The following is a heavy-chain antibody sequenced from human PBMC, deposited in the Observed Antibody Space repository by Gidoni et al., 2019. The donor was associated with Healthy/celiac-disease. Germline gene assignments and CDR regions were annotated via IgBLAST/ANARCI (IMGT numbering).Heavy chain of an antibody. J-gene: IGHJ6*03. Sequence: QVQLVQSGAEVKKPGSSVKVSCKASGGTFSSYAISWVRQAPGQGLEWMGGIIPIFGTANYAQKFQGRVTITADKSTSTAYIELSSLRSEDTAVYYCASGTWSGYYPPPQTGYYYMDVWGKGTTVTVSS. CDR1: GGTFSSYA. CDR2: IIPIFGTA. V-gene: IGHV1-69*06. D-gene: IGHD3-3*01. CDR3: ASGTWSGYYPPPQTGYYYMDV.